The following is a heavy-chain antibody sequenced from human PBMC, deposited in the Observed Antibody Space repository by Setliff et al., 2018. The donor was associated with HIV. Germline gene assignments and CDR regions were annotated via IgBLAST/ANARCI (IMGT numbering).Heavy chain of an antibody. CDR3: DRSNLELTSRLFDP. V-gene: IGHV4-61*01. CDR1: GDSVSSRSYY. J-gene: IGHJ5*02. D-gene: IGHD1-7*01. Sequence: SETLSLTCTVSGDSVSSRSYYWSWIRQPPGKGLEWIWYIYYSGSTNYNPYLKSRVTLSVDTSKNQFSLKLSSVTAAATDVYYCDRSNLELTSRLFDPWGPGTLVTVSS. CDR2: IYYSGST.